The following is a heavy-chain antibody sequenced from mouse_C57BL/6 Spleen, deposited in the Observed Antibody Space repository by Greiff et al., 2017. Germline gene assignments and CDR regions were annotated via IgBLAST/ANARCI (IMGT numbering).Heavy chain of an antibody. CDR3: ARPGGSSYGYFDV. J-gene: IGHJ1*03. D-gene: IGHD1-1*01. CDR1: GFTFSSYG. CDR2: ISSGGSYT. Sequence: EVKLVESGGDLVKPGGSLKLSCAASGFTFSSYGMSWVRQTPDKRLEWVATISSGGSYTYYPDSVKGRFPISRDNAKNTLYLQMSSLKSEDTAMYYCARPGGSSYGYFDVWGTGTTVTVSS. V-gene: IGHV5-6*01.